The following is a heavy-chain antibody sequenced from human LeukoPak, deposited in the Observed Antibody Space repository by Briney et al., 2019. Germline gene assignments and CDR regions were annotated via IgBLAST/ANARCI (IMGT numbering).Heavy chain of an antibody. D-gene: IGHD6-19*01. J-gene: IGHJ4*02. Sequence: GESLKISCKGSGYSFTNYWIGWVRQMPGKGLEWMGIIYPDDSDTRYSPSFQGQVTISADKSMSTAYLQWDSLKASDIAIYYCARHLSGWYADYWGQGTLVTVSS. CDR1: GYSFTNYW. V-gene: IGHV5-51*01. CDR3: ARHLSGWYADY. CDR2: IYPDDSDT.